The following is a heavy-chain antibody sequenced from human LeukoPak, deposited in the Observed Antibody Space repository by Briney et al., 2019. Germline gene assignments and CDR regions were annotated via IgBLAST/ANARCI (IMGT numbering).Heavy chain of an antibody. Sequence: GGSLRLSCAASGFTFSSYSMNWVRQAPGKGLEWVSYISSSSSTIYYADSVKGRFTISRDNAKNSLYLQMNSLRAEDTAVYYCARSTTGSRGFGESPFDYWGQGTLVTVSS. CDR2: ISSSSSTI. J-gene: IGHJ4*02. V-gene: IGHV3-48*04. CDR1: GFTFSSYS. D-gene: IGHD3-10*01. CDR3: ARSTTGSRGFGESPFDY.